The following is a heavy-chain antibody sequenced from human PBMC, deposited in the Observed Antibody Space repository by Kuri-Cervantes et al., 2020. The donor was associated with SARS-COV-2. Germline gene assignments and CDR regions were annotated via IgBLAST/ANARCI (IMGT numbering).Heavy chain of an antibody. Sequence: ASVKVSCKASGYTFTSYGISWVRQAPGQGLEWMGWIGAYNGNTNYAQKLQGRVTMTTDTSTSTAYMELRSLRSDDTAVYYCARDRGKAAYYYDSSGYFYWGQGTLVTVSS. CDR2: IGAYNGNT. D-gene: IGHD3-22*01. CDR1: GYTFTSYG. CDR3: ARDRGKAAYYYDSSGYFY. V-gene: IGHV1-18*01. J-gene: IGHJ4*02.